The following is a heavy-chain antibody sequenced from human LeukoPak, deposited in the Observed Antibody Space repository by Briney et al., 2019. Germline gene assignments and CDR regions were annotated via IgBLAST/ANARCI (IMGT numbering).Heavy chain of an antibody. J-gene: IGHJ4*02. CDR3: ARGQFWSGYSI. Sequence: SETLSPTCTVSGGSISSGSYYWSWIRQPAGKGLEWIGRIYTSGSTNYNPSLKSRVTISVDTSKNQFSLNLSSVTAADTAVYYCARGQFWSGYSIWGQGTLVTVSS. CDR2: IYTSGST. V-gene: IGHV4-61*02. CDR1: GGSISSGSYY. D-gene: IGHD3-3*02.